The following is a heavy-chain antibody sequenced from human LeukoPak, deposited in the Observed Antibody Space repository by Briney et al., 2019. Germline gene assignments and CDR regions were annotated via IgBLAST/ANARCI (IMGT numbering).Heavy chain of an antibody. J-gene: IGHJ6*02. V-gene: IGHV3-11*01. CDR2: ISSSGSTI. CDR3: ARDGTTMVRGVIPSYYYYGMDV. CDR1: GFTFSDYY. D-gene: IGHD3-10*01. Sequence: PGGSLRLPCAASGFTFSDYYMSWIRQAPGKGLEWVSYISSSGSTIYYADSVKGRFAISRDNAKNSLYLQMNSLRAEDTAVYYCARDGTTMVRGVIPSYYYYGMDVWGQGTTVTVSS.